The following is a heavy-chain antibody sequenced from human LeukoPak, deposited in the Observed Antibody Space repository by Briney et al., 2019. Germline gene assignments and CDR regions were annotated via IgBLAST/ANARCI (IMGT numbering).Heavy chain of an antibody. CDR3: ARAPLGGYFDY. CDR2: IYDSEST. Sequence: PSETLSLTCAVSGGSISSGAYSWSWIRQPPGKGLEWIGYIYDSESTYYSPSLKSRVTMSVDRPKNQFSLKLSSVTAADTAVYYCARAPLGGYFDYWGQGTLVTVSS. V-gene: IGHV4-30-2*01. CDR1: GGSISSGAYS. J-gene: IGHJ4*02.